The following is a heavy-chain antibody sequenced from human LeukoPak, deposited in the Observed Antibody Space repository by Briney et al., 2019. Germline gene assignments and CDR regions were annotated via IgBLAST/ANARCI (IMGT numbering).Heavy chain of an antibody. J-gene: IGHJ4*02. CDR1: GFTFSSYA. CDR3: ARVQASSMIVVLILDY. CDR2: ISGSGGST. Sequence: PGGSLRLSCAASGFTFSSYAMSWVRQAPGKGLEWVSAISGSGGSTYYADSVKGRFTISRDNSKNTLYLQMNSLRAEDTAVYYCARVQASSMIVVLILDYWGQGTLVTVSS. D-gene: IGHD3-22*01. V-gene: IGHV3-23*01.